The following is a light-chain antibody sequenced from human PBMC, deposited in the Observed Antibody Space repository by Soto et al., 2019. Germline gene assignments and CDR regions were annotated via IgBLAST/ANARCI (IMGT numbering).Light chain of an antibody. J-gene: IGKJ1*01. CDR1: QSVSSSY. CDR3: QQYNTWPRT. Sequence: EIVITQSPGTLSFSPGERATLSCRASQSVSSSYLAWYQQKPGQAPRLLIYGASTRATAIPARFSGSGSGTEFTLSISSLQSEDFAVYYCQQYNTWPRTFGQGTKVDI. V-gene: IGKV3-15*01. CDR2: GAS.